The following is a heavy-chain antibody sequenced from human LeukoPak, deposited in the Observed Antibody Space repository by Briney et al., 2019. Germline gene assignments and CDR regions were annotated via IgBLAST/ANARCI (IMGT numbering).Heavy chain of an antibody. CDR1: GGTFSSYA. CDR3: ARDTIVVVPAAIENYYYYIDV. J-gene: IGHJ6*03. CDR2: IIPIFGTA. D-gene: IGHD2-2*01. Sequence: AASVKVSCKASGGTFSSYAISWVRQAPGQGLEWMGGIIPIFGTANYAQKFQGRVTITTDESTSTAYMELSSLRSEDTAVYYCARDTIVVVPAAIENYYYYIDVWGKGTTVTVSS. V-gene: IGHV1-69*05.